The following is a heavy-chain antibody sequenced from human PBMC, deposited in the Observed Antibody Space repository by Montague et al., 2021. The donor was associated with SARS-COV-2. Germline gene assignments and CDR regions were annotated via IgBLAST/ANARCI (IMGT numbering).Heavy chain of an antibody. D-gene: IGHD6-13*01. J-gene: IGHJ6*02. Sequence: SETLSLTCTVSGGSISSSSYYWGWIRQPPGKGLEWIGSIYYSGSTYYXPSLKSRVTISVDTSKNQFSLKLSSVTAADTAVYYCARVGLQQLVRSSGIDVWGQGTPVTVSS. CDR2: IYYSGST. CDR3: ARVGLQQLVRSSGIDV. CDR1: GGSISSSSYY. V-gene: IGHV4-39*07.